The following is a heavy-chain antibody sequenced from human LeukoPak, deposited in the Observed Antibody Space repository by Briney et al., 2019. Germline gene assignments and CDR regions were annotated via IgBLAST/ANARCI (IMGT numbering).Heavy chain of an antibody. V-gene: IGHV1-2*02. CDR1: GYTFTGYY. D-gene: IGHD1-26*01. CDR3: ARETEGWEGATRSYFDY. CDR2: INPNSGGT. Sequence: GASVKVSCKASGYTFTGYYMHWVRQAPGQGLEWMGWINPNSGGTNYAQKFQGRVTMTRDTSISTAYMELSRLRSDDTAVYYCARETEGWEGATRSYFDYWGQGTLVTVSS. J-gene: IGHJ4*02.